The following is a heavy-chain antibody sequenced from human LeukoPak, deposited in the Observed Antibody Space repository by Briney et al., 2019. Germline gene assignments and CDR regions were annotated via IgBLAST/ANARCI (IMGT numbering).Heavy chain of an antibody. CDR2: ISYDRSNK. CDR1: GFTFSSYG. V-gene: IGHV3-30*18. D-gene: IGHD6-13*01. J-gene: IGHJ4*02. Sequence: PGRSLRLSCAASGFTFSSYGMHWVRQAPGKGLEWVAVISYDRSNKYYADSVKGRFTISRDNSKNTLYLQMNSLRAEDTAVYYCAKDQYSSSWNQIDYWGQGTLVTVSS. CDR3: AKDQYSSSWNQIDY.